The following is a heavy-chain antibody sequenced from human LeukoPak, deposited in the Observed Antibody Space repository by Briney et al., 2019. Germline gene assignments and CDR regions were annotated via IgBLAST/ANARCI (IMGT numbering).Heavy chain of an antibody. CDR1: GGSISSGSCY. CDR2: IYTSGST. J-gene: IGHJ4*02. V-gene: IGHV4-61*02. Sequence: SETLSLTCTVSGGSISSGSCYWSWIRQPAGKGLEWIGRIYTSGSTNYNPSLKSRVTISVDTSKNQFSLKLSSVTAADTAVYYCARFVAAEVDWGQGTLVTVSS. CDR3: ARFVAAEVD. D-gene: IGHD6-25*01.